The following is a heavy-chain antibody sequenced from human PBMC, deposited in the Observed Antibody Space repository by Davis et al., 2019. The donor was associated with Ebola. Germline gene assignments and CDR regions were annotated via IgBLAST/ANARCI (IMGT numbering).Heavy chain of an antibody. V-gene: IGHV3-30*18. CDR3: AKEIAMMSAAMKGFES. D-gene: IGHD2-2*01. CDR1: GFNFWNYD. CDR2: ISNDGSDK. J-gene: IGHJ4*02. Sequence: GGSLRLSCAASGFNFWNYDMHWVRQAPGKGLEWVAVISNDGSDKYYADSLKGRFTISRDNAQKTLFLQMDGLRGEDTAVYFCAKEIAMMSAAMKGFESWGQGTPVIVSS.